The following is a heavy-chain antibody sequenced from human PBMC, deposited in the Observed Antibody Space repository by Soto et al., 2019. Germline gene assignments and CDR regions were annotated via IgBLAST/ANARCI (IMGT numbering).Heavy chain of an antibody. V-gene: IGHV1-18*01. J-gene: IGHJ6*02. Sequence: ASVKVSCKASGYTFTSYGISWVRQAPGQGLEWMGWISAYNGNTNYAQKLQGRVTMTTDTSTSTAYMELRSLRPDDTAVYYCARLAITMVRGVMNTYGMDVWGQGTTVTVSS. CDR2: ISAYNGNT. CDR1: GYTFTSYG. D-gene: IGHD3-10*01. CDR3: ARLAITMVRGVMNTYGMDV.